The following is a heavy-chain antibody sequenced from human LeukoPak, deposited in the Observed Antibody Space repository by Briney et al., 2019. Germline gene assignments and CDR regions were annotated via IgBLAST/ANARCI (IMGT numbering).Heavy chain of an antibody. CDR1: GFTFSSYS. CDR3: ARAAIVVVPAAILPEVY. V-gene: IGHV3-21*01. D-gene: IGHD2-2*01. J-gene: IGHJ4*02. Sequence: GGSLRLSCAASGFTFSSYSMNWVRQAPGKGLEWVSSISSSSSYIYYADSVKGRFTISRDNAKNSLYLQMNSLRAEDTAVYYCARAAIVVVPAAILPEVYWGQGTLVTVSS. CDR2: ISSSSSYI.